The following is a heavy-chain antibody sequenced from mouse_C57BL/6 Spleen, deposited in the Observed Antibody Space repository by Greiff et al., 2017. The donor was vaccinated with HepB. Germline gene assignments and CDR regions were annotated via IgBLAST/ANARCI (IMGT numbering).Heavy chain of an antibody. CDR2: IDPENGDT. CDR1: GFNIKDDY. CDR3: TTTAFDD. V-gene: IGHV14-4*01. Sequence: VQLQQSGAELVRPGASVKLSCTASGFNIKDDYMHWVKQRPEQGLEWIGWIDPENGDTEYASKFQGKATITADTSSNTAYLQLSSLTSEDTAFYCCTTTAFDDWGGGTNLTVSS. J-gene: IGHJ2*01.